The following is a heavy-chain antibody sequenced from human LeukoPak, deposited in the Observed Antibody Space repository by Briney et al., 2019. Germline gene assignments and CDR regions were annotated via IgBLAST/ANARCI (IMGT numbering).Heavy chain of an antibody. CDR1: GGSFSGYY. D-gene: IGHD2-2*01. V-gene: IGHV4-34*01. J-gene: IGHJ6*02. Sequence: SETLSLTCAVYGGSFSGYYWSWNRQPPGKGLEWIGEINHSGSTNYNPSLKSRVTISVDTSKNQFSLKLSSVTAADTAVYYCARGQLEEDIVVVPAEDIAMDVWGQGTTVTVSS. CDR2: INHSGST. CDR3: ARGQLEEDIVVVPAEDIAMDV.